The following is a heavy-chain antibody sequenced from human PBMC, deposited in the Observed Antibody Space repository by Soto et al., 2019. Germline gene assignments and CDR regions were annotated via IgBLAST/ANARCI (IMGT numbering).Heavy chain of an antibody. CDR3: AKDKPGTTSFDY. D-gene: IGHD1-1*01. J-gene: IGHJ4*02. CDR1: GFIINRDA. Sequence: EVQLLESGGGLVQPGGSLRLSCAASGFIINRDALSWVRQAPGKGLEWVAAINDSGDTTHYADSVKGRFTISRATSNSTLDLQMNTLRAEDTAVYYCAKDKPGTTSFDYWGRGTLVTVSS. CDR2: INDSGDTT. V-gene: IGHV3-23*01.